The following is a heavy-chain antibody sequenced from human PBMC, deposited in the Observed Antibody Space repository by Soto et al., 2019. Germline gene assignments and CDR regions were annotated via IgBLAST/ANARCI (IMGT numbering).Heavy chain of an antibody. CDR1: GFAFNSYE. D-gene: IGHD5-12*01. CDR2: IKSGGRTT. V-gene: IGHV3-48*03. Sequence: EVQLVEPGGGLVQPGGSLRLSCTASGFAFNSYEMDWVRQAPGKGLEWVANIKSGGRTTFYTDSVKGRFTISRDDVKNLLYLEMNSLRAEDTAVYYCVKEKSAMYSGYDAFDLWGQGTMVTVSS. CDR3: VKEKSAMYSGYDAFDL. J-gene: IGHJ3*01.